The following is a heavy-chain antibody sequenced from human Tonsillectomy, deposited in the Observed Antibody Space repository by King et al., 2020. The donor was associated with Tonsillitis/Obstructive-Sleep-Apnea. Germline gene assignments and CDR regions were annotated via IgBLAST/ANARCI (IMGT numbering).Heavy chain of an antibody. D-gene: IGHD3-10*01. Sequence: VQLPQWGAGLLKPSETLSLTCAVYGGSFSGYYWSWIRQPPGKGLEWIGEINHSGSTNYNPSLKSRVTISVDTSKNQFSLKLSSVTAADTAVYYCARGQVRGVLNFDYWGQGTLVTVSS. CDR1: GGSFSGYY. CDR2: INHSGST. V-gene: IGHV4-34*01. J-gene: IGHJ4*02. CDR3: ARGQVRGVLNFDY.